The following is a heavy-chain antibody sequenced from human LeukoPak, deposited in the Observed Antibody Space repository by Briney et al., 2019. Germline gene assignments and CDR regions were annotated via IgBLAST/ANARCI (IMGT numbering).Heavy chain of an antibody. D-gene: IGHD2-2*01. J-gene: IGHJ3*02. CDR2: INHSGST. CDR1: GGSFSGYY. V-gene: IGHV4-34*01. CDR3: ARHIEYCSSTSCYSDAFDI. Sequence: PSETLSLTCAVYGGSFSGYYWSWIRRPPGKGLEWIGEINHSGSTNYNPSLKSRVTISVDTSKNQFSLKLSSVTAADTAAYYCARHIEYCSSTSCYSDAFDIWGQGTMVTVSS.